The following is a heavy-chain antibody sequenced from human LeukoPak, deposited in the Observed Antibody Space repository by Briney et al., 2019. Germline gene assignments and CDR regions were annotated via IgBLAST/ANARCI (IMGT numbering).Heavy chain of an antibody. CDR2: IYTSGST. V-gene: IGHV4-61*02. CDR1: GGSISSGSYY. J-gene: IGHJ4*02. Sequence: SETLSLTCTVSGGSISSGSYYWSWIRQPAGKGLEWIGRIYTSGSTNYNPSLKSRVTISVDTSKNQFSLKLSSVTAADTAVYYCARTGVLDYLYYFDYWGQGTLVTVSS. D-gene: IGHD2-2*03. CDR3: ARTGVLDYLYYFDY.